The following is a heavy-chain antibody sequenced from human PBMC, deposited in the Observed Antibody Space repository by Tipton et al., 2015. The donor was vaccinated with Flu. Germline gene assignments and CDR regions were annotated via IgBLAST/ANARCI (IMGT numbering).Heavy chain of an antibody. V-gene: IGHV4-38-2*01. J-gene: IGHJ4*02. CDR2: IYHTGST. D-gene: IGHD3-10*01. Sequence: TLSLTCSVSGDSIASDYYWGWIRQPPGKGLEWIGNIYHTGSTYYNPSLRSRVTMLVDRSKNQFSLKLSFVTAADTAVYYCARLTYYYGSGTSDYWGQGTLVTVSS. CDR3: ARLTYYYGSGTSDY. CDR1: GDSIASDYY.